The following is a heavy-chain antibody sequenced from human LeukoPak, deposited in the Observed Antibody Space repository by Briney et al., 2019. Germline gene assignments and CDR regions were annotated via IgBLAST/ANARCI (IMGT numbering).Heavy chain of an antibody. CDR2: ISAYNGNT. V-gene: IGHV1-18*01. D-gene: IGHD3-22*01. Sequence: ASGKVSCKASGYTFTSYGISWVRQAPGQGLEWMGWISAYNGNTNYAQKLQGRVTMTTDTSTSTAYMELRSLRSDDTAVYYCAREYYYDSSGYYYYWGQGTLVTVSS. J-gene: IGHJ4*02. CDR3: AREYYYDSSGYYYY. CDR1: GYTFTSYG.